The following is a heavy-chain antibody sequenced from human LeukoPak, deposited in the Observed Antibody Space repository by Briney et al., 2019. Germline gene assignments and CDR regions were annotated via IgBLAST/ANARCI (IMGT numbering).Heavy chain of an antibody. CDR3: ARDFNSGWYSDY. D-gene: IGHD6-19*01. Sequence: SETLSLTCTVSGGSISSSSYYWGWIRQPPGKGLEWIGSIYYSGTSSYNPSLKSRLTMSVDTSKNQFSLRLSSVTAADTAVYYCARDFNSGWYSDYWGQGTLVTVSS. CDR2: IYYSGTS. V-gene: IGHV4-39*02. J-gene: IGHJ4*02. CDR1: GGSISSSSYY.